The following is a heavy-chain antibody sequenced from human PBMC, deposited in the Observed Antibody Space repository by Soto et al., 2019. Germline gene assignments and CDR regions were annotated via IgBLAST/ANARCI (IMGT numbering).Heavy chain of an antibody. V-gene: IGHV5-51*01. CDR1: GYSFTSYW. D-gene: IGHD2-2*01. CDR2: IYPYDSDT. Sequence: VESLTISCKTSGYSFTSYWIGWVRQMPGKGMEWMGNIYPYDSDTRYSPSFQGQVTISADTSITTAYLQWSGLRASDTAMYFCARHLVGSTRGNFDYWGQGTLVTVSS. J-gene: IGHJ4*01. CDR3: ARHLVGSTRGNFDY.